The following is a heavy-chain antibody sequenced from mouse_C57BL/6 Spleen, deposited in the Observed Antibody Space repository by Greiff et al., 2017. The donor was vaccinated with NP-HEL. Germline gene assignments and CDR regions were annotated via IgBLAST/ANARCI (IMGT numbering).Heavy chain of an antibody. V-gene: IGHV1-22*01. CDR3: AYYCGSSYDPDYYAMDY. J-gene: IGHJ4*01. D-gene: IGHD1-1*01. CDR2: INPNNGGT. Sequence: EVQLQPSGPELVKPGASVKMSCKASGYTFTDYNMHWVKQSHGKSLEWIGYINPNNGGTSYNQKFKGKATLTVNKSSSTAYMELRSLTSEDSAVYYCAYYCGSSYDPDYYAMDYWGQGTSVTVSS. CDR1: GYTFTDYN.